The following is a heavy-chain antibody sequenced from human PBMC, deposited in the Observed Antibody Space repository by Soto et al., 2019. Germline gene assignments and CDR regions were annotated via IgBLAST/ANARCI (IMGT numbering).Heavy chain of an antibody. J-gene: IGHJ5*02. D-gene: IGHD3-10*01. CDR2: ISGSGGST. Sequence: EVHLLESGGGLVQPGGSLRLSCAASGFTFSSYAMSWVRQAPGKGLEWVSAISGSGGSTYYADSVKGRFTISRDNSKNTLYLEMNSLRAEDTAVYYCAKGGDYGSGLFDPWGQGTLVTVSS. CDR3: AKGGDYGSGLFDP. V-gene: IGHV3-23*01. CDR1: GFTFSSYA.